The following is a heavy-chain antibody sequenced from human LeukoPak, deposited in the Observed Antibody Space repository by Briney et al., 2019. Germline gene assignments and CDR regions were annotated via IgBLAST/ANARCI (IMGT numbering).Heavy chain of an antibody. CDR2: INHSGST. V-gene: IGHV4-34*01. Sequence: SETLSLTCAVYGGSFSGYYWSWIRQPPGKGLEWIGEINHSGSTNYNPSLKSRVTISVDTSKNQFSLKLSSVTAADTAVYYCARDSRFDGYNSGFDYWGQGTLVTVSS. D-gene: IGHD5-12*01. CDR1: GGSFSGYY. J-gene: IGHJ4*02. CDR3: ARDSRFDGYNSGFDY.